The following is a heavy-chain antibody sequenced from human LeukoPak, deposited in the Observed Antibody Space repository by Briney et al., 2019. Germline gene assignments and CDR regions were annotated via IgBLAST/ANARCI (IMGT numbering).Heavy chain of an antibody. CDR2: MSPNSGNT. CDR1: GYTFTSYD. Sequence: GASVKVSCKASGYTFTSYDINWVRQATGQGLESMGWMSPNSGNTGYAQKFQGRVTITRNTSISTAYMELSSLRSEDTAVYYCARGSLRLLWFGELLDSRYYYMDVWGKGTTVTVSS. V-gene: IGHV1-8*03. CDR3: ARGSLRLLWFGELLDSRYYYMDV. D-gene: IGHD3-10*01. J-gene: IGHJ6*03.